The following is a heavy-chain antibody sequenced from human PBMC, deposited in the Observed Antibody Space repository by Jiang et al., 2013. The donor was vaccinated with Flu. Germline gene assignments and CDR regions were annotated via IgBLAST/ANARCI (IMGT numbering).Heavy chain of an antibody. CDR1: GYTFATYD. J-gene: IGHJ4*02. CDR2: MNPNSGNT. Sequence: SGAEVKKPGASVKVSCKASGYTFATYDINWVRQATGQGLEWMGWMNPNSGNTAYAQKFQGRVTMTRNTSISTAYMELSSLRSEDTAVYYCARGYCGGDCYSFLSHWGQGTLVTVSS. CDR3: ARGYCGGDCYSFLSH. D-gene: IGHD2-21*01. V-gene: IGHV1-8*01.